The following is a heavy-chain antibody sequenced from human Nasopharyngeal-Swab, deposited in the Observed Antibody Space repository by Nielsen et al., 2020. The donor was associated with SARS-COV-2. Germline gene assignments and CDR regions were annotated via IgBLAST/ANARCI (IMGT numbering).Heavy chain of an antibody. CDR3: ARIAAAGFYYYFDY. J-gene: IGHJ4*02. CDR1: GYSISSGYY. V-gene: IGHV4-38-2*01. Sequence: GSLRLSCAVSGYSISSGYYWGWIRQPPGKGLEWIGSIYHSGSTYYNPSLKSRVTISVDTSKNQFSLKLSSVTAADTAVYYCARIAAAGFYYYFDYWGQGTLVTVSS. D-gene: IGHD6-13*01. CDR2: IYHSGST.